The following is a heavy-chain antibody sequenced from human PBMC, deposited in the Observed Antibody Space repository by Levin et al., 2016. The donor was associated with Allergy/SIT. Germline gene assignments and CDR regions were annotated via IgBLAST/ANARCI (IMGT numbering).Heavy chain of an antibody. CDR3: ARPRCSGGDCSEVDY. CDR2: IDPSDSYT. D-gene: IGHD2-21*02. CDR1: GYSFTSYW. Sequence: GGSLRLSCKGSGYSFTSYWISWVRQMPGKGLEWMGRIDPSDSYTNYSPSFQGHVTISADKSISTAYLQWSSLKASDTAMYYCARPRCSGGDCSEVDYWGQGTLVTVSS. J-gene: IGHJ4*02. V-gene: IGHV5-10-1*01.